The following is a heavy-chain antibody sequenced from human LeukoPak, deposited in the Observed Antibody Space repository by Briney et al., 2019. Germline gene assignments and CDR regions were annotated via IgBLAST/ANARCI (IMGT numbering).Heavy chain of an antibody. CDR1: GFTVSSNY. CDR2: INTDGSST. CDR3: ASQQLVPFDY. D-gene: IGHD6-13*01. J-gene: IGHJ4*02. Sequence: GGSLRLSCAASGFTVSSNYMSWVCQAPGKGLVWVSRINTDGSSTSYADSVKGRFTISRDNAKNTLYLQMNSLRAEDTAVYYCASQQLVPFDYWGQGTLVTVSS. V-gene: IGHV3-74*01.